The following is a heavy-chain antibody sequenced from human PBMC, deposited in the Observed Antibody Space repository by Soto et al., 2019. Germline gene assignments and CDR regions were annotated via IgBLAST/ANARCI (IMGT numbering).Heavy chain of an antibody. D-gene: IGHD3-3*01. J-gene: IGHJ4*02. Sequence: GGSLRLSCAASGFTFSSYAMSWVRQAPGKGLEWVSAISGSGGSTYYADSVKGRFTISRDNSKNTLYLQMNSLRAEDTAVYYCAKVYYYDFWSGYQYYFDYWGQGTLVTVSS. CDR3: AKVYYYDFWSGYQYYFDY. V-gene: IGHV3-23*01. CDR2: ISGSGGST. CDR1: GFTFSSYA.